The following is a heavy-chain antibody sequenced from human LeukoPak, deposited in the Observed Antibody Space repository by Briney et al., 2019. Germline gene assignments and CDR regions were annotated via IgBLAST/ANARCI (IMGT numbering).Heavy chain of an antibody. CDR3: ARTSHPHGSSWLFDY. J-gene: IGHJ4*02. CDR1: GGSISSYY. V-gene: IGHV4-59*01. D-gene: IGHD6-13*01. Sequence: SETLSLTYTVSGGSISSYYWSWVRQPPGKGLEWIGYIYFSGGTNYNPSLKSRVTISVDTSRNQFSLQLSSVTAADTAVYYCARTSHPHGSSWLFDYWGQGTLVTVSS. CDR2: IYFSGGT.